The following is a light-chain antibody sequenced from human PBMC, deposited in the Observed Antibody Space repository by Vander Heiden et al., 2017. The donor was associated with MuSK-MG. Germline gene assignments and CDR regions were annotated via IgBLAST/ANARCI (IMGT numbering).Light chain of an antibody. V-gene: IGKV1-16*02. J-gene: IGKJ1*01. CDR3: LQDNSYPRT. CDR2: DAS. CDR1: QDISNS. Sequence: DIQMTQFPSSLSASVGDRITITCRASQDISNSLIWFQQKPGKAPKPLIYDASTLRSGVPSKFSGSGSGTDFTLTISSLKPEDFATYYCLQDNSYPRTFGQGTKVEIK.